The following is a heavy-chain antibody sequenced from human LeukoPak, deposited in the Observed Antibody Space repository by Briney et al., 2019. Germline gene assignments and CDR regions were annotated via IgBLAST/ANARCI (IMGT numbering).Heavy chain of an antibody. CDR2: INPNSGGT. D-gene: IGHD3-3*01. Sequence: ASVKVSCKASGYTFTGYYMHWVRQAPGQGLEWMGWINPNSGGTNYAQKFQGRVTMTRDTSISTGYMELSRLRSEDTAVYYCARDRNYDFWSGYPGNGMDVWGQGTTVTVSS. CDR3: ARDRNYDFWSGYPGNGMDV. CDR1: GYTFTGYY. J-gene: IGHJ6*02. V-gene: IGHV1-2*02.